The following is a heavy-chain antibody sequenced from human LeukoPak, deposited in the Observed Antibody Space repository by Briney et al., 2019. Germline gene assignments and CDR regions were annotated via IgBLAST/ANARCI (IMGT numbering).Heavy chain of an antibody. D-gene: IGHD6-6*01. CDR1: GYTFTSYG. Sequence: ASVKVSCKASGYTFTSYGINWVRQAPGQGLEWMGWINTNTGNPTYAQGFTGRFVFSLDTSVSTAYLQISSLKAEDTAVYYCAREVGRSSSALGGDYWGQGALVTVSS. CDR3: AREVGRSSSALGGDY. CDR2: INTNTGNP. J-gene: IGHJ4*02. V-gene: IGHV7-4-1*02.